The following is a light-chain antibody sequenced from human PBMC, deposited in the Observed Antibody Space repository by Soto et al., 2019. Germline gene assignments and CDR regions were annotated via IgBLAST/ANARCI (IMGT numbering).Light chain of an antibody. V-gene: IGLV1-40*01. J-gene: IGLJ2*01. Sequence: QSVLTQPPSVSGAPGQRVTISCTGSSSNIGAGYDVHWYQKLPGTAPKLLIHGNSNRPSGVPDRFSGSKSGTSASLAITGLQAEDEADYYCQSYDSSLSGPSFGGGTKLTVL. CDR1: SSNIGAGYD. CDR3: QSYDSSLSGPS. CDR2: GNS.